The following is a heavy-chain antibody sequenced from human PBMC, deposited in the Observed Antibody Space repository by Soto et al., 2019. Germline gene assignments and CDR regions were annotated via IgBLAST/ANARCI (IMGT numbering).Heavy chain of an antibody. J-gene: IGHJ4*02. CDR3: ARDPIRDGYNNGLDY. Sequence: ASVKVSCKASGYTFTTFYVHWVRQAPGQGLEWVGLINPIGGSTKYAQDFQGRLTLTRDTSTSTVYMVLSSLTSEDTAVYYCARDPIRDGYNNGLDYWGRGTLVTGSS. CDR1: GYTFTTFY. V-gene: IGHV1-46*01. D-gene: IGHD5-12*01. CDR2: INPIGGST.